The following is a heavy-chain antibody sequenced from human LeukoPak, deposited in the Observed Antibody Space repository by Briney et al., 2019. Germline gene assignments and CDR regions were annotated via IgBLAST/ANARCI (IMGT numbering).Heavy chain of an antibody. Sequence: ASVTVSCTASGYTFTSYAMHWVRQAPGQRLEWMGWINAGNGNTKYSQKFQGRVTITRDTSASTAYMELSSLRSEDTAVYYCARDWVYSSGWYTYYYGMDVWGQGTTVTVSS. D-gene: IGHD6-19*01. CDR3: ARDWVYSSGWYTYYYGMDV. V-gene: IGHV1-3*01. J-gene: IGHJ6*02. CDR1: GYTFTSYA. CDR2: INAGNGNT.